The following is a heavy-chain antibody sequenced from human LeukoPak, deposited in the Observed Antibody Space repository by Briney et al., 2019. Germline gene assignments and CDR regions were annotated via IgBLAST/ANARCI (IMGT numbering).Heavy chain of an antibody. Sequence: GGSLRLSCAASGFTFSSYAMSCVRQAPGKGLEWVSAISGSPGSTYYADSVKGRFTISRDNSTNTLYLQMNSLRAEDTAVYYCAKSSGSYYRYFDYWGQGTLVTVSS. D-gene: IGHD1-26*01. CDR2: ISGSPGST. V-gene: IGHV3-23*01. J-gene: IGHJ4*02. CDR1: GFTFSSYA. CDR3: AKSSGSYYRYFDY.